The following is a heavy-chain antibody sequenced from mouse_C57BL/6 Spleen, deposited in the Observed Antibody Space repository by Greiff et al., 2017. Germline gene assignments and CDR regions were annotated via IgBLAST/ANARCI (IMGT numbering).Heavy chain of an antibody. CDR2: IHPNSGST. D-gene: IGHD2-3*01. CDR1: GYTFTSYW. V-gene: IGHV1-64*01. Sequence: QVQLQQPGAELVKPGASVKLSCKASGYTFTSYWMHWVKQRPGQGLEWIGMIHPNSGSTNYNEKFKSKATLTVDKSSSTAYMQLSSLTSEDSAVYYCARSGIYDGYFREYYFDYWGQGTTLTVSS. CDR3: ARSGIYDGYFREYYFDY. J-gene: IGHJ2*01.